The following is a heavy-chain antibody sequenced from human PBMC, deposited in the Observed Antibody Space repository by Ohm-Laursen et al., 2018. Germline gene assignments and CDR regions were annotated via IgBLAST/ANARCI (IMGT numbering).Heavy chain of an antibody. V-gene: IGHV4-31*01. CDR2: IYYSGST. D-gene: IGHD2-2*01. CDR3: ARASSNYYYGMDV. J-gene: IGHJ6*02. Sequence: PSDTLSLTCTVSGGSISSGGYYWSWIRQHPGKGLEWIGYIYYSGSTYYNPSLKSLVTISVDTSKNQFSLKLSSVTAADTAVYYCARASSNYYYGMDVWGQGTTVTVSS. CDR1: GGSISSGGYY.